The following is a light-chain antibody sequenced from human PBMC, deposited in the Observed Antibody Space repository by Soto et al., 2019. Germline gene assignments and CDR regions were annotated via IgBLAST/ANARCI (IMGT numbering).Light chain of an antibody. J-gene: IGLJ2*01. CDR1: SSDVGRYNL. CDR3: CSYAGISTSVV. Sequence: QSALTQPASVSGSPGQSITISCTGTSSDVGRYNLVSWYQQHPGKAPKLMIYEGSKRPSGVSNRFSGSKSGNTASLTISGLQAEDEADYYCCSYAGISTSVVFGGGTKLTVL. V-gene: IGLV2-23*01. CDR2: EGS.